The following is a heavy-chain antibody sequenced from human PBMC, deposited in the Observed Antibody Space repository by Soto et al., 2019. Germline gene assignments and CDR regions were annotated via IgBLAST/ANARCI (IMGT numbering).Heavy chain of an antibody. D-gene: IGHD1-26*01. V-gene: IGHV3-23*01. CDR2: IGDSGRST. CDR3: AKGAMNIWFDP. CDR1: GFTFSNYA. J-gene: IGHJ5*02. Sequence: PGGSLRLSCAASGFTFSNYAMTWVRQAPGKGLEWVSAIGDSGRSTYYADSVKGRFTISRDNSKNTLYLQINSLRAEDTALYYCAKGAMNIWFDPWGQGTLVTVSS.